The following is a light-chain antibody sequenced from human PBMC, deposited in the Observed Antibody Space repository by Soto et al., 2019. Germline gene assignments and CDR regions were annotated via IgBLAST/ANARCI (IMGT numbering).Light chain of an antibody. V-gene: IGLV1-40*01. CDR3: QSYDSSLSGSV. J-gene: IGLJ3*02. CDR2: GNS. Sequence: QAVVTQPPSVSGAPRQRVTISCTGSSSNIGAGYVHWYQQLPGTAPKLLIYGNSNRPSGVPDRFSGSKSGTSASLAITGLQAEDEADYYCQSYDSSLSGSVFGGGTKLTVL. CDR1: SSNIGAGYV.